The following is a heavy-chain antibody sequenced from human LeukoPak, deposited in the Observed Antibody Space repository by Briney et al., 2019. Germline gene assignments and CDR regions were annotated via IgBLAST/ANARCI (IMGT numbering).Heavy chain of an antibody. V-gene: IGHV4-34*01. CDR1: GGSFSGYY. CDR3: ARGGHCSGGSCYRGFDP. Sequence: PSETLSLTCAVYGGSFSGYYWSWIRQPPGKGLEWIGEINHSGSTNYNPSLKSRVTILVDTPKNQFSLKLSSVTAADTAVYYCARGGHCSGGSCYRGFDPWGQGTLVTVSS. J-gene: IGHJ5*02. CDR2: INHSGST. D-gene: IGHD2-15*01.